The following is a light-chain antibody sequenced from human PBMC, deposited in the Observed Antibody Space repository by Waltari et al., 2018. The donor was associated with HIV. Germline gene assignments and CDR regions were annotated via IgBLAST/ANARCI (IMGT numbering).Light chain of an antibody. CDR3: AAWDDGLNGL. Sequence: QSVLTQPPSASGTPGQRVTISCSGRRSNIGSNPVTWYQQLPGTAPKLLIDNSNQRPSGVPDRFSGSKSGTSASLAISGLQSEDEGAYYCAAWDDGLNGLFGGGTKLTV. CDR2: NSN. CDR1: RSNIGSNP. V-gene: IGLV1-44*01. J-gene: IGLJ2*01.